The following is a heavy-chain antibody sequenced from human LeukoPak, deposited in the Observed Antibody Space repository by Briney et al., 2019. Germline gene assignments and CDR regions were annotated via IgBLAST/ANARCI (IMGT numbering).Heavy chain of an antibody. J-gene: IGHJ3*02. V-gene: IGHV3-53*01. CDR2: IYSGGST. D-gene: IGHD4-23*01. Sequence: GGSLRLSCAASGFTVSSNYMSWVRQAPGKGLEWVSVIYSGGSTYYADSVKGRFTISRDNSKNTLYLQMNSLRAEDTAVYYCAREEYGGKDDAFDIWGQGTMVTVSS. CDR1: GFTVSSNY. CDR3: AREEYGGKDDAFDI.